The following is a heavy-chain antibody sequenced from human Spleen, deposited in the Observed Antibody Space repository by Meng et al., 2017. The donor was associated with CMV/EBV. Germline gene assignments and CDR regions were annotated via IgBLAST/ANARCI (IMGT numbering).Heavy chain of an antibody. CDR3: AGGDGWHFDS. V-gene: IGHV3-7*01. CDR1: GFNFSSYW. D-gene: IGHD2-21*02. Sequence: LSCAASGFNFSSYWMSWFRQAPGKGLEWVANIKQDGSERYYVDSVKGRFTISRDNAKNSVFLQMNSLRAEDTAVYYCAGGDGWHFDSWGQGTLVTVSS. CDR2: IKQDGSER. J-gene: IGHJ4*02.